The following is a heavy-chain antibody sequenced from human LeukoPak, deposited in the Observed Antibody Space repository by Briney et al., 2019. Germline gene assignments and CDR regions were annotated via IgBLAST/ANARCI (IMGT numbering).Heavy chain of an antibody. CDR3: ARVGGSYHYDSSGLIPFDY. V-gene: IGHV4-59*01. Sequence: SETLSLTCTVSGGSISSYYWSWIRQPPGKGLEWIGYIYYSGSTNYNPSLKSRVTISVDTSKNQFSLKLSSVTAADTAVYYCARVGGSYHYDSSGLIPFDYWGQGTLVTVSS. J-gene: IGHJ4*02. D-gene: IGHD3-22*01. CDR2: IYYSGST. CDR1: GGSISSYY.